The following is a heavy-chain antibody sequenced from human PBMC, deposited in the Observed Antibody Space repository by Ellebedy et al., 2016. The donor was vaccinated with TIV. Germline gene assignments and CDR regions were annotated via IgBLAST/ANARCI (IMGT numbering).Heavy chain of an antibody. D-gene: IGHD2-2*01. CDR2: ISYDGSNK. Sequence: GESLKISXAASGFTFSSYGMHWVRQAPGKGLEWVAVISYDGSNKYYADSVKGRFTISRDNSKNTLYLQMNSLRAEDTAVYYCARSDVVPADYYYYYYMDVWGKGTTVTVSS. J-gene: IGHJ6*03. V-gene: IGHV3-30*03. CDR3: ARSDVVPADYYYYYYMDV. CDR1: GFTFSSYG.